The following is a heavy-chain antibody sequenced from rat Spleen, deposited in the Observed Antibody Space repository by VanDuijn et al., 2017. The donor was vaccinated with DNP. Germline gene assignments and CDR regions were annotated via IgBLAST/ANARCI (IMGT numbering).Heavy chain of an antibody. V-gene: IGHV5-17*01. CDR1: GVTFSDYA. J-gene: IGHJ3*01. CDR2: IIYDGSNT. Sequence: EVQLVESGGGLVQPGNSLTLSCAASGVTFSDYAMAWVRQSPKKGLEWVATIIYDGSNTYYRDSVKGRFTISRDNGKSTLYLQMESLRSEDTATYYCTKDAFDYWGQGTLVTVSS. CDR3: TKDAFDY.